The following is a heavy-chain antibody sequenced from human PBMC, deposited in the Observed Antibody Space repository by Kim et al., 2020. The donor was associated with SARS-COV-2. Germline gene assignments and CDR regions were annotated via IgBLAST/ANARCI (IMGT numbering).Heavy chain of an antibody. CDR2: IYSVGTT. D-gene: IGHD3-16*01. Sequence: GGSLRLSCAASGFTVSSNYMTWVRQAPGKGLEWVSVIYSVGTTYYADSVKGRFTISRHNSKNTLFLQMNSLRAEDTAVYYCARDLGPMGLDYWGQGTLVT. CDR3: ARDLGPMGLDY. V-gene: IGHV3-53*04. CDR1: GFTVSSNY. J-gene: IGHJ4*02.